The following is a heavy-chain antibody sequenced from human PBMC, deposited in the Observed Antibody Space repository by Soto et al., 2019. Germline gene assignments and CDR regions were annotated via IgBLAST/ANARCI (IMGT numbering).Heavy chain of an antibody. J-gene: IGHJ4*02. CDR3: VQTTGWPGFDF. D-gene: IGHD6-19*01. CDR2: IYGGGTT. V-gene: IGHV3-53*01. CDR1: GFTVSSKY. Sequence: EVPLVESGGGLIQPGGSLRLSCAASGFTVSSKYMTWVRQAPGKGLEWVSVIYGGGTTYYADSVKGRFTISRDNSKNTLYLQSNSLRAETTAVYYCVQTTGWPGFDFWGKGTLVTVSS.